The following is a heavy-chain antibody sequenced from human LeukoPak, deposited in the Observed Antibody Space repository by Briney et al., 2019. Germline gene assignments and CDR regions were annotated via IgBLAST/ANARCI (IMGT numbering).Heavy chain of an antibody. CDR3: ASWYCSGGNCYLGGDAFDF. Sequence: ASVKVSCKASGYTFTGSYIHWVRQAPGQGLEWMGWINPNSGATNYAQKFQGRVTMTRDTSITTGYMELNPLTSDDTAVYYCASWYCSGGNCYLGGDAFDFWGQGTMVIVSS. J-gene: IGHJ3*01. D-gene: IGHD2-15*01. V-gene: IGHV1-2*02. CDR2: INPNSGAT. CDR1: GYTFTGSY.